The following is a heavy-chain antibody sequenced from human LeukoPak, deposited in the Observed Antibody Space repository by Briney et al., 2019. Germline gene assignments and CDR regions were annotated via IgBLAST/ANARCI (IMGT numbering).Heavy chain of an antibody. CDR3: ARNTVTTEVWFDP. D-gene: IGHD4-11*01. J-gene: IGHJ5*02. Sequence: SETLSLTCIVSGGSISSGDHYWSWLRQPPGKGLEWIGYIYDSGSTYYNPSLKSRVTILVDTSKNHFSLNLSSVTAADTAMYYCARNTVTTEVWFDPWGQGTLVTVSS. V-gene: IGHV4-30-4*01. CDR1: GGSISSGDHY. CDR2: IYDSGST.